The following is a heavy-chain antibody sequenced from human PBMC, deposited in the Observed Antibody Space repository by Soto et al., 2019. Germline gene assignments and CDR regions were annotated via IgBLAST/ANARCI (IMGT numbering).Heavy chain of an antibody. J-gene: IGHJ4*02. Sequence: QITLKESGPTLVKPTQTLTLNCTFSGFSLNTSGVGVGWVRQPPGKALEWLALIYGNDDQRYNLFLKNSLTITKDTSRDQVVLTMTHMDPVDTATYYCAHANNWDYRTPYYFDYWGQGTLVTVS. CDR3: AHANNWDYRTPYYFDY. CDR1: GFSLNTSGVG. CDR2: IYGNDDQ. V-gene: IGHV2-5*01. D-gene: IGHD1-7*01.